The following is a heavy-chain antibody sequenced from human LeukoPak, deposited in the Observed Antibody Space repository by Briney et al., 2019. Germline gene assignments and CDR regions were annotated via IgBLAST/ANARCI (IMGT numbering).Heavy chain of an antibody. V-gene: IGHV1-69*04. CDR2: IIPILGIA. CDR1: GGTFSSYA. J-gene: IGHJ2*01. Sequence: GASVKVSCKASGGTFSSYAISWVRPAPGQGVEWMGRIIPILGIANYAQKFQGSATITADTSTSTAYMELSRLRSEDTAVYYCAGGIHSGSYFPPNRGGRGSLVTVSS. CDR3: AGGIHSGSYFPPNR. D-gene: IGHD1-26*01.